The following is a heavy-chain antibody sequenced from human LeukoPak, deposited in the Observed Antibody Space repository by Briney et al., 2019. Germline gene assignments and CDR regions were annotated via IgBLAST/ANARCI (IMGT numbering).Heavy chain of an antibody. CDR1: GGPISSGGYY. Sequence: SETLSLTCTVSGGPISSGGYYWSWIRQHPGKGLEWIGYIYYSGSTYYNPSLKSRVTISVDTSKNQFSLKLSSVTAADTAVYYCARGYCSGGSCATFDYWGQGTLVTVSS. CDR2: IYYSGST. D-gene: IGHD2-15*01. J-gene: IGHJ4*02. CDR3: ARGYCSGGSCATFDY. V-gene: IGHV4-31*03.